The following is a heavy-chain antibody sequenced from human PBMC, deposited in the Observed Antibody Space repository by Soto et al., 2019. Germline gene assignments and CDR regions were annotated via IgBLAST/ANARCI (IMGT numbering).Heavy chain of an antibody. J-gene: IGHJ5*02. CDR2: LHGSGGAA. D-gene: IGHD1-7*01. Sequence: EAQLLESGGGLVQPGGSLRLSCVASGFTFRNYAMGWVRQAPGKGLEWVSSLHGSGGAAYFADSVKGRFTVSRDDSRETLYRQMGSLRVDDTATYYGVKDAVPYNGVWDYFDLWGQGTLVTVSS. CDR3: VKDAVPYNGVWDYFDL. V-gene: IGHV3-23*01. CDR1: GFTFRNYA.